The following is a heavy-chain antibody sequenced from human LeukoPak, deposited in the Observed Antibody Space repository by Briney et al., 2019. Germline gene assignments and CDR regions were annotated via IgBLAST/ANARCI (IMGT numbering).Heavy chain of an antibody. CDR2: TYYRSKWYN. Sequence: SQTLSLTCAISGDSVSSNSAAWNWIRQSPSRGLEWLGRTYYRSKWYNDYAVSVKSRITINPDTSKNQFSLQLNSVTHEDTAVYYCARTGRYCSSTSCSFNWFDPWGQGTLVTVSS. J-gene: IGHJ5*02. CDR3: ARTGRYCSSTSCSFNWFDP. D-gene: IGHD2-2*01. V-gene: IGHV6-1*01. CDR1: GDSVSSNSAA.